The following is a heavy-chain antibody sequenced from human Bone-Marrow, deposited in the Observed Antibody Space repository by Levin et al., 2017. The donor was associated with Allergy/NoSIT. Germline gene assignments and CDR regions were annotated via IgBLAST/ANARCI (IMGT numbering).Heavy chain of an antibody. D-gene: IGHD1-7*01. CDR1: GFTFSDYS. Sequence: PGGSLRLSCITSGFTFSDYSMNWVRQAPGKGLEWVSSLTRDSHYIYYSDSVKGRFTISRDNAKNSLYLQMSSLKVEDTALYYCARERTKSLLLDSWGQGILVTVSS. CDR2: LTRDSHYI. V-gene: IGHV3-21*01. CDR3: ARERTKSLLLDS. J-gene: IGHJ5*01.